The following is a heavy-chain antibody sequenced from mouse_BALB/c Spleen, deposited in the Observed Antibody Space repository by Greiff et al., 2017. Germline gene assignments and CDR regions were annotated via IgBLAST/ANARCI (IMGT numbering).Heavy chain of an antibody. D-gene: IGHD5-1*01. Sequence: EVQLVESGGGLVKPGGSLKLSCAASGFTFSSYAMSWVRQTPEKRLEWVASISSGGSTYYPDSVKGRFTISRDNARNILYLQMSSLRSEDTAMYYCARGGRTAYWGQGTLVTVSA. V-gene: IGHV5-6-5*01. CDR2: ISSGGST. CDR3: ARGGRTAY. CDR1: GFTFSSYA. J-gene: IGHJ3*01.